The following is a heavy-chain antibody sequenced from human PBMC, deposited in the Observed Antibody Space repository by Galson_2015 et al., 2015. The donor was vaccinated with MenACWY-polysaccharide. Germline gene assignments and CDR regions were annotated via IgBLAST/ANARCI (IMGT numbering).Heavy chain of an antibody. CDR3: AKDSTDFWSVAGRFDH. CDR2: IRRSGTNT. V-gene: IGHV3-23*01. Sequence: APGKGLEWVSAIRRSGTNTYYADSVKGRFTISRDNSKNTLYLQMNSLRAEDTAVYYCAKDSTDFWSVAGRFDHWGQGTLVTVSS. D-gene: IGHD3-3*01. J-gene: IGHJ5*02.